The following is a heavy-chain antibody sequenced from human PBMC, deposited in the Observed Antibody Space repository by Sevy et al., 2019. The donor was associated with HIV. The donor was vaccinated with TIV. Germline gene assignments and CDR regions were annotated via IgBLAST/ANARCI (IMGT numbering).Heavy chain of an antibody. D-gene: IGHD3-22*01. J-gene: IGHJ3*02. CDR2: ISYDGSNK. V-gene: IGHV3-30*18. CDR3: AKGYSSGYYHAFDI. Sequence: GGSLRLSCAASGFTFSSYGMHWVRQAPGKGLEWVAVISYDGSNKYYADSVKGRFTISRDNSKNKLYLQMNSLRAEDTAVYYCAKGYSSGYYHAFDIWGQGTMVTVSS. CDR1: GFTFSSYG.